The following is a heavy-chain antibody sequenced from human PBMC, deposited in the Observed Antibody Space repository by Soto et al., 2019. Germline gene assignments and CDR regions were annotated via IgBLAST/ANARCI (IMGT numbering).Heavy chain of an antibody. CDR2: INHSGST. J-gene: IGHJ5*02. CDR3: AREGCLSNWFDP. V-gene: IGHV4-34*01. CDR1: GGSFSGYY. Sequence: QVQLQQWGAGLLKPSETLSLTCAVYGGSFSGYYWSWIRQPPGKGLEWIGEINHSGSTNYNPSLKSRVTISVDTSKNQFSLKLSSVTAADTAVYYCAREGCLSNWFDPWGQGTLVTVSS.